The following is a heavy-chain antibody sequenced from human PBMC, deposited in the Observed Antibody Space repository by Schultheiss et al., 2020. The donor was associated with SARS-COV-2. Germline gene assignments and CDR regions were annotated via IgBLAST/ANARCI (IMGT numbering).Heavy chain of an antibody. V-gene: IGHV4-34*01. CDR1: GGSFSGYY. Sequence: SETLSLTCAVYGGSFSGYYWSWIRQPPGKGLEWIGEINHSGSTNYNPSLKSRVTISVDTSKNQFSLKLSSVTAADTAVYYCARAGYSYGTFDYWGQGTLVTVSS. J-gene: IGHJ4*02. CDR2: INHSGST. CDR3: ARAGYSYGTFDY. D-gene: IGHD5-18*01.